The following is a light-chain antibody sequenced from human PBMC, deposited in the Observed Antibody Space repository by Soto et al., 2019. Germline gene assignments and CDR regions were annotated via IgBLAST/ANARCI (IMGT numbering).Light chain of an antibody. CDR1: TGAVTSGHY. CDR3: LLSYRGARPV. J-gene: IGLJ3*02. V-gene: IGLV7-46*01. Sequence: QAVVTQEPSLTVSPGGTVTLTCGSSTGAVTSGHYPYWFQQKPGQAPRTLIYDTSNKHSWTPARFSGSLLGGKAALTLSGAQPEEEAEYYCLLSYRGARPVFGGGTKLTVL. CDR2: DTS.